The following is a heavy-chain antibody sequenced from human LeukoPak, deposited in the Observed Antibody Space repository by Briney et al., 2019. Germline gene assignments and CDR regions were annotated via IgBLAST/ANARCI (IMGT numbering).Heavy chain of an antibody. V-gene: IGHV1-2*02. Sequence: ASVKVSCKASGYTFTGYYMHWVRQAPGQGLEWMGWINPNSGGTNYAQKFQGRVTMTRDTSISTAYMELRRLKSDDTAVYYCARDFRVTTEYNWFDPWGQGTLVTVSS. D-gene: IGHD3-3*01. CDR2: INPNSGGT. CDR3: ARDFRVTTEYNWFDP. J-gene: IGHJ5*02. CDR1: GYTFTGYY.